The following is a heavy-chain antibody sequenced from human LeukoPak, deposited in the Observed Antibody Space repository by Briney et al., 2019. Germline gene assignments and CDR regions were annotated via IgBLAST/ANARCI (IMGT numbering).Heavy chain of an antibody. V-gene: IGHV3-30*02. CDR1: GFTFSSYG. CDR2: IRYDGGNK. Sequence: GGSLRLSCAASGFTFSSYGMRWVRQAPGKGLEWVAFIRYDGGNKYYVDSVKGRFTISRDNSKNTLYLQMNSLRAEDTAVYYCEKGGNWCVPWGQGTLVTVSS. J-gene: IGHJ5*02. D-gene: IGHD3-16*01. CDR3: EKGGNWCVP.